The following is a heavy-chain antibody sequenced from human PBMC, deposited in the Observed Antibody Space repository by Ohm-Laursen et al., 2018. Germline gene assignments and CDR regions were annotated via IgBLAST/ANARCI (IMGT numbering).Heavy chain of an antibody. V-gene: IGHV3-53*01. CDR1: GFTVSSSY. J-gene: IGHJ3*02. D-gene: IGHD1/OR15-1a*01. Sequence: SLRLSCSAPGFTVSSSYMSWVRQAPGKGLDWVSLIYTDGSTYYADSVKGRLTISRDNSKNTLYLQMGSLRTEDTAVYYCARVMRAGNTGYAFDIWGQGTMVTVSS. CDR2: IYTDGST. CDR3: ARVMRAGNTGYAFDI.